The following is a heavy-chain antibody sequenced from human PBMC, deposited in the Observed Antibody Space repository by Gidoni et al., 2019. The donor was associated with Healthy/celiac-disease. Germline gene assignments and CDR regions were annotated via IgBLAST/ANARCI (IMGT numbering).Heavy chain of an antibody. Sequence: QVQLQASGPGLVKPSETLSLTCTVSGGSISSYYWSWIRQPPGKGLEWIGYIYYSGSTNYNPSLKSRVTISVDTSKNQCSLKLSSVTAADTAVYYCARDSAYYDILTGYYLRGMDVWGQGTTVTVSS. CDR1: GGSISSYY. CDR2: IYYSGST. CDR3: ARDSAYYDILTGYYLRGMDV. J-gene: IGHJ6*02. D-gene: IGHD3-9*01. V-gene: IGHV4-59*01.